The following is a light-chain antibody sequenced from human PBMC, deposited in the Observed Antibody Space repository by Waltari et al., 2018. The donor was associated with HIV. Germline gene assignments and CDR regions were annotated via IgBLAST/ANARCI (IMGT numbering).Light chain of an antibody. V-gene: IGLV1-51*01. CDR1: SSNIGSNY. J-gene: IGLJ2*01. Sequence: QSVLTQPPSASAAPGQMVTISCPGSSSNIGSNYVSWYQHLPGTAPKLLIYDNKERPSGIPDRFSASKSGTSVALDITGLQTGDEGDYYCGTWDSSLSAVVFGGGTKLTVL. CDR3: GTWDSSLSAVV. CDR2: DNK.